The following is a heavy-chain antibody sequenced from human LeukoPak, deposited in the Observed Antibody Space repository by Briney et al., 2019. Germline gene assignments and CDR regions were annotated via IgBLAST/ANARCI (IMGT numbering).Heavy chain of an antibody. CDR3: ARIGGYEITGEYYYDSSGYYRFDY. D-gene: IGHD3-22*01. V-gene: IGHV1-2*02. Sequence: ASVKVSCKASGYTFTGYYMHWVRQAPGQGLEWMGWINPNSGGTNYAQKFQGRVTMTRDTSISTAYMELSRLRSDDTAVYYCARIGGYEITGEYYYDSSGYYRFDYWGQGTLVTVSS. CDR2: INPNSGGT. CDR1: GYTFTGYY. J-gene: IGHJ4*02.